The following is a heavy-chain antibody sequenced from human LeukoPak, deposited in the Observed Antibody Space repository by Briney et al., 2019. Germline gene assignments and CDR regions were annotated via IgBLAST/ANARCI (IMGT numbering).Heavy chain of an antibody. J-gene: IGHJ4*02. V-gene: IGHV3-7*01. CDR1: GFTFSSYW. CDR2: IKQDGSEK. CDR3: AREHDYGDYMYYFDY. Sequence: GGSLRLSCAASGFTFSSYWMSWVRQAPGKGLEWVANIKQDGSEKYYVDSVKGRFTISRDNAKNSLYLQMNSLRAEDTAVYYCAREHDYGDYMYYFDYWGQGTLVTVSS. D-gene: IGHD4-17*01.